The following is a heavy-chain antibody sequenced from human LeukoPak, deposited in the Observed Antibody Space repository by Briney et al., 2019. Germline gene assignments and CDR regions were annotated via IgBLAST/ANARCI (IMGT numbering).Heavy chain of an antibody. CDR3: ARIDFAGTSYSGSYLGDYYYGMDV. Sequence: PSETLSLTCTVSGGSISSGGYYWRWIRQHPGKGLEWIGYIYYSGSTYYNPSLKSRVTISVDTSKNQFSLKLSSVTAADTAVYYCARIDFAGTSYSGSYLGDYYYGMDVWGQGTTVTVSS. J-gene: IGHJ6*02. V-gene: IGHV4-31*03. D-gene: IGHD1-26*01. CDR1: GGSISSGGYY. CDR2: IYYSGST.